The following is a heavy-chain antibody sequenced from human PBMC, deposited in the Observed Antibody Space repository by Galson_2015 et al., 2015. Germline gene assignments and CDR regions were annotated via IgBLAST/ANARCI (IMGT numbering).Heavy chain of an antibody. CDR3: AKALVVVAATLTFTPSNYYYYGMDV. D-gene: IGHD2-15*01. CDR1: GFTFSSYG. J-gene: IGHJ6*02. V-gene: IGHV3-30*18. Sequence: SLRLSCAASGFTFSSYGMHWVRQAPGKGLEWVAVISYDGSNKYYADSVKGRFTISRDNSKNTLYLQMNSLRAEDTAVYYCAKALVVVAATLTFTPSNYYYYGMDVWGQGTTVTVSS. CDR2: ISYDGSNK.